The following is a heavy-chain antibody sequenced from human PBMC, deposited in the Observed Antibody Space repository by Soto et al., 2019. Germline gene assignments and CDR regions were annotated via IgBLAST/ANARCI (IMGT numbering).Heavy chain of an antibody. J-gene: IGHJ5*01. CDR3: STRAYDTNGYYRFDP. V-gene: IGHV4-34*01. CDR2: INHSGRV. CDR1: GGSFSGHS. D-gene: IGHD3-22*01. Sequence: QVQLQQWGAGLLKPSETLSLTCAVSGGSFSGHSWTWIRQSPGKGLEWIGDINHSGRVNYSPSLKSRVTISLDTSKNQFSLTLGAVTAADTAMYYCSTRAYDTNGYYRFDPWGQGTLVTVSS.